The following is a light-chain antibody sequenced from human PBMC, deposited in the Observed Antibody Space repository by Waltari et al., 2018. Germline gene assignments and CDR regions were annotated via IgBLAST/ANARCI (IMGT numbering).Light chain of an antibody. CDR3: QQSYITPRT. CDR2: GAS. J-gene: IGKJ1*01. CDR1: QGISSF. Sequence: DIQMTQSPSSLSASVGDRVTITCPASQGISSFLSWYQQKPGEAPSLLIYGASTLQSGAPSRFSGSASGTDFTLTISSLQPEDFATYYCQQSYITPRTFGPGTKVEIK. V-gene: IGKV1-39*01.